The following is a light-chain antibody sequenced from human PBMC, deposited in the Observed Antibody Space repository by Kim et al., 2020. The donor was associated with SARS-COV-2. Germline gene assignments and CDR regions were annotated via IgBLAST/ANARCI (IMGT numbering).Light chain of an antibody. Sequence: SPGERATLSCGASQSVRTKLAWYQQKPGQAPRLLIYGASTRATGIPARFSGSGSGTDFTLTISSLQSEDFAVYFCQQYDNLPPSTFFQGTRLEIK. CDR3: QQYDNLPPST. V-gene: IGKV3D-15*01. CDR1: QSVRTK. CDR2: GAS. J-gene: IGKJ5*01.